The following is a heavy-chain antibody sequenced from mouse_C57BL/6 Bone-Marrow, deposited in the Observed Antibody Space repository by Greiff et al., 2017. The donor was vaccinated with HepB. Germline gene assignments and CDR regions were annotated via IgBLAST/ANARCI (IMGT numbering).Heavy chain of an antibody. D-gene: IGHD1-1*01. CDR3: ARDAGLLRDRWAMDY. CDR1: GFTFSDFY. CDR2: SRNKANDYTT. Sequence: EVKLVESGGGLVQSGRSLRLSCATSGFTFSDFYMEWVRQAPGKGLEWIAASRNKANDYTTEYSASVKGRFIVSRDTSQSILYLQMNALRAEDTAMYYCARDAGLLRDRWAMDYWGQGTSVTVSS. V-gene: IGHV7-1*01. J-gene: IGHJ4*01.